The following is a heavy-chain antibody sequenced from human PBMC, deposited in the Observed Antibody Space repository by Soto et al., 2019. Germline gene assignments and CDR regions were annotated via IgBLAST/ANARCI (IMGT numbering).Heavy chain of an antibody. CDR3: ARAVGPFDY. CDR1: GFTFSTYG. J-gene: IGHJ4*02. D-gene: IGHD3-16*01. CDR2: IWYDGSNK. Sequence: QVQLVESGGDVVQPGRSLRLSCAASGFTFSTYGMHWVRQAPGKGLEWVAVIWYDGSNKYYADSVKGRFTISRDNSKNTLYLQMNSLRADDTAVYYCARAVGPFDYWGQGTLVTVSS. V-gene: IGHV3-33*01.